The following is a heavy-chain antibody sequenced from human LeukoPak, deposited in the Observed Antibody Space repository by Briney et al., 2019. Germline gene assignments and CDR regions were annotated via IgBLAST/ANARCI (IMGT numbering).Heavy chain of an antibody. J-gene: IGHJ5*02. CDR3: ARAKYDSSGYCWFDP. V-gene: IGHV1-18*01. D-gene: IGHD3-22*01. CDR1: GYTFTSYG. Sequence: ASVKVSCKASGYTFTSYGISWVRQAPGQGLEWMGWISAYNGYTKYAEKLQGRVTMTTDTSTSTAYMELRSLRSDDTAVYYCARAKYDSSGYCWFDPWGQGTLVTVSS. CDR2: ISAYNGYT.